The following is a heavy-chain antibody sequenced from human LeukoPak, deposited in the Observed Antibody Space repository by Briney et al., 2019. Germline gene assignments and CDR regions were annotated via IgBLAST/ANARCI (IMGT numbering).Heavy chain of an antibody. V-gene: IGHV4-34*01. D-gene: IGHD3-10*01. CDR1: GGSFSGYY. CDR2: INHSGST. CDR3: ARGRRKYYYGSGRSSHYYYGMDV. J-gene: IGHJ6*02. Sequence: PSETLSLTCAVYGGSFSGYYWSWLRQPPGKGLEWIGEINHSGSTNYNPSLKSRVTISVDTSKNQFSLKRSSVTAADTAVYYCARGRRKYYYGSGRSSHYYYGMDVWGQGTTVTVSS.